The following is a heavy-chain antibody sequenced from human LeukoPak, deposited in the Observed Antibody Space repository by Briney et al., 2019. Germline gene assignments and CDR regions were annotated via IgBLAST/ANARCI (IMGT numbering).Heavy chain of an antibody. J-gene: IGHJ4*02. D-gene: IGHD6-19*01. Sequence: GGSLRLSCAASGFTFSTYGMSWVRQAPGKGLEWVSAMSGSGGSTDYADSVKGRFTISRDNSQNTLYLQMNSLRVEDTAVYYCAKAEQWLVPFDYWGQGTLVTVSS. CDR3: AKAEQWLVPFDY. V-gene: IGHV3-23*01. CDR1: GFTFSTYG. CDR2: MSGSGGST.